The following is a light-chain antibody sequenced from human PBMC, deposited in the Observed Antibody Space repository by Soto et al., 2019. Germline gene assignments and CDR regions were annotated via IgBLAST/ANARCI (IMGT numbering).Light chain of an antibody. CDR2: EVS. J-gene: IGKJ2*01. CDR3: MQTMQLPYT. CDR1: QSLLHSSGKTY. V-gene: IGKV2D-29*01. Sequence: DIVMTQTPLSLSVTPGQPASISCKSSQSLLHSSGKTYFYWYLQQPGQPPQLLLYEVSNRFSGGPDRFGGSGSGTDFTLKLSRVEAEDVGVYCCMQTMQLPYTFGQGTKVAIK.